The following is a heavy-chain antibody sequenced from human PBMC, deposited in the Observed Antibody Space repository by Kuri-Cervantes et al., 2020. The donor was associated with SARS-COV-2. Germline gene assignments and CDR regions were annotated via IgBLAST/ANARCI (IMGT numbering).Heavy chain of an antibody. D-gene: IGHD6-13*01. J-gene: IGHJ5*02. CDR1: GVSVTGGTYY. CDR3: ARGGYSSSWYGVSGWFDP. Sequence: SETLSLTCAVSGVSVTGGTYYWAWIRQPAGKGLEWIGEINHSGSTNYNPSLKSRVTISVDTSKNQFSLKLSSVTAADTAVYYCARGGYSSSWYGVSGWFDPWGQGTLVTVSS. CDR2: INHSGST. V-gene: IGHV4-61*10.